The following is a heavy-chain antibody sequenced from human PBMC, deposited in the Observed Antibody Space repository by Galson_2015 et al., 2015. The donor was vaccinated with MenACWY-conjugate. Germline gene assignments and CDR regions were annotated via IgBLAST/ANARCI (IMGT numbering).Heavy chain of an antibody. D-gene: IGHD6-13*01. J-gene: IGHJ4*02. CDR1: GFTFSSYG. Sequence: SLRLSCAASGFTFSSYGMNWVRQAPGKGLEWVSSISFSSTYIYYAASVKGRFTISRDNAKNSLYLQMNSLRAEDTAIYYCARDETAADFDNWGQGTLVTVSS. V-gene: IGHV3-21*01. CDR2: ISFSSTYI. CDR3: ARDETAADFDN.